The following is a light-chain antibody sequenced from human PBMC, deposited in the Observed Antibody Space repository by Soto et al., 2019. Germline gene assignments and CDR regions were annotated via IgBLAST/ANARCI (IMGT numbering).Light chain of an antibody. CDR3: QQYDSFPYT. V-gene: IGKV1-5*03. Sequence: DIQMTQSPSTLSASVGDRVTITCRASQNIGGWLAWFQQKPGRAPQLLVFASSVLETEVPSRFSGGGSGTEYTLTISSLQPDDFATYFWQQYDSFPYTFGQGTKLEIK. CDR1: QNIGGW. J-gene: IGKJ2*01. CDR2: ASS.